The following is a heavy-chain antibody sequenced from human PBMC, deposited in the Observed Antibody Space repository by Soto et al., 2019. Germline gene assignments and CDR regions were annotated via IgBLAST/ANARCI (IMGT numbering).Heavy chain of an antibody. Sequence: HPGGSLRLSCAASGFTFSSYAMHWVRQAPGKGLEYVSAINSNGGITYYANSVKGRFTISRDNSKNTLYLQMGSLRADDMAVYYCARDGGSYYLDYWGQGTLVTVS. V-gene: IGHV3-64*01. CDR1: GFTFSSYA. J-gene: IGHJ4*02. CDR2: INSNGGIT. D-gene: IGHD1-26*01. CDR3: ARDGGSYYLDY.